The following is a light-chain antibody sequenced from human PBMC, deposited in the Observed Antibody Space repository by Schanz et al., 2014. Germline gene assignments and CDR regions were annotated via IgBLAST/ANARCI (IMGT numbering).Light chain of an antibody. V-gene: IGLV2-18*01. CDR2: EVS. CDR1: SSDVGSYNR. Sequence: QSALTQPPSVSGSPGQSVTISCTGTSSDVGSYNRVSWYQQPPGTAPKLMIYEVSNRPSGVPVRFSGSKSGTSASLAISGLQSVDDSDYYCSSWDDSLNGWVFGGGTKVTVL. CDR3: SSWDDSLNGWV. J-gene: IGLJ3*02.